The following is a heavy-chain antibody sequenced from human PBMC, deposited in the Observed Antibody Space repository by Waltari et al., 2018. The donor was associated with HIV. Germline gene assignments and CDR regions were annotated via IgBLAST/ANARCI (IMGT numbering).Heavy chain of an antibody. J-gene: IGHJ6*02. Sequence: QVQLQESGPGLVKPSQTLSLTCTVSGGSISSGGYYWSWIRQHPGKGLEWIGYIYYSGSTYYNPSLKSRVTISVDTSKNQFSLKLSSVTAADTAVYYCARDARYYYDSSGIKRWDYYGMDVWGQGTTVTVSS. CDR1: GGSISSGGYY. D-gene: IGHD3-22*01. CDR2: IYYSGST. CDR3: ARDARYYYDSSGIKRWDYYGMDV. V-gene: IGHV4-31*03.